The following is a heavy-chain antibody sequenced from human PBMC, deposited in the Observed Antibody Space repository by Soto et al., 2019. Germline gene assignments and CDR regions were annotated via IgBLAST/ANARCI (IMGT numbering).Heavy chain of an antibody. CDR2: IYPGDSET. Sequence: VESLTISCEASGDSFTAYWIVWVLQMPGKGLEWMGIIYPGDSETKYNPSLQGQVTLSADRVISTAYLQWSTLKASDTAMYYCVRPRGSIGFGHLGVYFDSWGQGTPVTVSS. D-gene: IGHD3-10*01. J-gene: IGHJ4*02. CDR3: VRPRGSIGFGHLGVYFDS. V-gene: IGHV5-51*01. CDR1: GDSFTAYW.